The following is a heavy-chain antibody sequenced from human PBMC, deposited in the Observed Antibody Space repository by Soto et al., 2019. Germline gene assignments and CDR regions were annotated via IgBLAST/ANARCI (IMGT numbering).Heavy chain of an antibody. D-gene: IGHD3-10*01. Sequence: QVQLVESGGGVVQPGRSLRLSCAASGFTFSSYAMHWVRQAPGKGLEWVAVISYDGSNKYYADSVKGRFTISRDNSKNTLYLQMNSLRAEDTAVYYCAREDYGSGGPDAFDIWGQGTMVTVSS. J-gene: IGHJ3*02. CDR2: ISYDGSNK. V-gene: IGHV3-30-3*01. CDR3: AREDYGSGGPDAFDI. CDR1: GFTFSSYA.